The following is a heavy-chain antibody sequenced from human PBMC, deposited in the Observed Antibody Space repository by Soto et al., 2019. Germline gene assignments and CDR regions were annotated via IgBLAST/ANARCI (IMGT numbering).Heavy chain of an antibody. CDR3: AREDPKDAFDI. J-gene: IGHJ3*02. CDR2: IYHSGST. V-gene: IGHV4-30-2*01. Sequence: QLQLQESGSGLVKPSQTLSLTCAVSGGSMSSGGYSWSRIRQPPGKGLEWIGYIYHSGSTYYNPYLKSRVTISIDRSKNQFSLKLSSVTAADTAVYYCAREDPKDAFDIWGQGTMVTVSS. CDR1: GGSMSSGGYS.